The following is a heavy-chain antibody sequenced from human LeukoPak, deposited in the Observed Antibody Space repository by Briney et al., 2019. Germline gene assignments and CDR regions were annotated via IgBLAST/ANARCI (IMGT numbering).Heavy chain of an antibody. CDR3: AQRGSGWYFDN. Sequence: GGSLRLSCAASGFTFSSYAMSWVRQAPGRGLEWVSGASGSDGYTYDADSVTGRFTVSRDNSKNTLYLQMNSLRVEDTAVYYCAQRGSGWYFDNWGQGTLVTVSS. CDR1: GFTFSSYA. J-gene: IGHJ4*02. D-gene: IGHD6-19*01. CDR2: ASGSDGYT. V-gene: IGHV3-23*01.